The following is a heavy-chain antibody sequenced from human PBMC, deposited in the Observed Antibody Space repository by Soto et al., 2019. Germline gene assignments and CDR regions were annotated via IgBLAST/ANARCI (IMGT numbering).Heavy chain of an antibody. D-gene: IGHD2-2*01. Sequence: PSETLSLTCAVYGGSFSGYYWSWIRQPPGKGLEWIGEISHTGTTNYNPSLKSRVTMSVDKPKNQFSLNLTSVTAADTAVYYCARVISSRDEYFDYWGQGTVVTVSS. J-gene: IGHJ4*02. CDR3: ARVISSRDEYFDY. V-gene: IGHV4-34*01. CDR1: GGSFSGYY. CDR2: ISHTGTT.